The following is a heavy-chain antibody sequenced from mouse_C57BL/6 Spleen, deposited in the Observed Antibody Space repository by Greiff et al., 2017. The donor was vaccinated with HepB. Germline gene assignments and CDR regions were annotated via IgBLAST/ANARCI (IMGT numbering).Heavy chain of an antibody. CDR1: GFSLTSYG. CDR2: IWGDGST. J-gene: IGHJ2*01. V-gene: IGHV2-3*01. Sequence: QVQLKESGPGLVAPSKTLSITCTASGFSLTSYGVSWVRQPPGKGLEWLGVIWGDGSTNYHSARIARLSTIKDNSTSQVFLKLNSMQTDDTATYYCAKGGFDYWGQGTTLTVSS. CDR3: AKGGFDY.